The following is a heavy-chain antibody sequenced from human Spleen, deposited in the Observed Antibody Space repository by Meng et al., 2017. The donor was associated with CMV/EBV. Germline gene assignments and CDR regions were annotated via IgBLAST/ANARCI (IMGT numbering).Heavy chain of an antibody. CDR1: GFTFSSYS. J-gene: IGHJ3*02. CDR3: ARDRGGLRMGFDAFDI. D-gene: IGHD4-17*01. Sequence: GESLKISCAASGFTFSSYSMNWVRQAPGKGLEWVSSISGSSSYIYYADSVKGRFTISRDNAKNSLYLQMNSLRAEDTTVYYCARDRGGLRMGFDAFDIWGQGTVVTVSS. V-gene: IGHV3-21*01. CDR2: ISGSSSYI.